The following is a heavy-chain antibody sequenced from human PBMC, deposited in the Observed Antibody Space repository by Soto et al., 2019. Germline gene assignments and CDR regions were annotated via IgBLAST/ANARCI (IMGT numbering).Heavy chain of an antibody. D-gene: IGHD2-15*01. CDR2: IYYTGST. CDR1: GVSISSFY. V-gene: IGHV4-59*01. J-gene: IGHJ4*02. CDR3: VRDKGYPTYGGSFFDF. Sequence: SETLSLTCTVSGVSISSFYWSWIRQPPGKGLEWLGYIYYTGSTNYNPSLKSRVTFSVDTSKNQFSLRLNSVTAADTAVYFCVRDKGYPTYGGSFFDFWGQGTLVTVSS.